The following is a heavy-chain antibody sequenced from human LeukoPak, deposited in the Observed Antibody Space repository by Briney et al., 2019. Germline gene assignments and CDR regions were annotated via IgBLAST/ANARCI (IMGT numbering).Heavy chain of an antibody. J-gene: IGHJ5*02. CDR2: IYYSGST. CDR1: GGSISSYY. D-gene: IGHD5-12*01. Sequence: PSETLPLTCTVSGGSISSYYWSWIRQPPGKGLEWIGYIYYSGSTNYNPSLKSRVTISVDTSKNQFSLKLSSVTAADTAVYYCARHQGDDIVATNWFDPWGQGTLVTVSS. V-gene: IGHV4-59*08. CDR3: ARHQGDDIVATNWFDP.